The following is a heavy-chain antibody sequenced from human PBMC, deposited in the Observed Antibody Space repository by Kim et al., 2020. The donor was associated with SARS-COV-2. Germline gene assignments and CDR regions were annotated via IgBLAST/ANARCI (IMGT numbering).Heavy chain of an antibody. D-gene: IGHD3-10*01. V-gene: IGHV3-9*01. CDR3: AKDHGSGSYSNSLHHYFDY. Sequence: GGSLRLSCAASGFTFDDYAMHWVRQAPGKGLEWVSGISWNSGSIGYADSVKGRFTISRDNAKNSLYLQMNSLRAEDTALYYCAKDHGSGSYSNSLHHYFDYWGQGTLVTVSS. J-gene: IGHJ4*02. CDR2: ISWNSGSI. CDR1: GFTFDDYA.